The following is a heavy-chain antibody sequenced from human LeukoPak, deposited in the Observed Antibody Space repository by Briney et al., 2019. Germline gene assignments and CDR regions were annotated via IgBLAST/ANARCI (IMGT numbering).Heavy chain of an antibody. CDR2: IGDNADRK. CDR1: GFTVSSNY. D-gene: IGHD3-10*01. CDR3: AKNEGSGLVYYYMDV. Sequence: GGSLRLSCAASGFTVSSNYMSWVRQAPGKGLEWVSTIGDNADRKFYAASVKGRFTISRDNSKNTLYLQMNSLRAEDTAIYYCAKNEGSGLVYYYMDVWGKGTTVTISS. V-gene: IGHV3-23*01. J-gene: IGHJ6*03.